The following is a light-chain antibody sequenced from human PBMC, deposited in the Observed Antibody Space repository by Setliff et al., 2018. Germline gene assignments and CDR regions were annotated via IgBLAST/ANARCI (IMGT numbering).Light chain of an antibody. Sequence: LTQPPSASGSPGQSVTISCTGTSSDVGGYNYVSWYQQHPGKAPKLMIYEVSKRPSGVPDRFSGSKSGNTASLTVSGLQAEDEADYYCSSYAGSNNFVFGTGTKVAVL. CDR2: EVS. CDR3: SSYAGSNNFV. J-gene: IGLJ1*01. V-gene: IGLV2-8*01. CDR1: SSDVGGYNY.